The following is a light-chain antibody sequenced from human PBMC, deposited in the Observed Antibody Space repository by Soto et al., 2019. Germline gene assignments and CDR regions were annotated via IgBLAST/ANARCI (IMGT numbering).Light chain of an antibody. V-gene: IGLV2-14*01. Sequence: QSALTQPASVSGSPGQSITISCTGTSNDVGGYNYVSWYQQHPGKAPKLMIYDVSYRPSGVSNRFSGSKSGNTASLTISGLQAEDEADYYCSSYTSSSARLVVFGGGTKLTVL. J-gene: IGLJ2*01. CDR3: SSYTSSSARLVV. CDR1: SNDVGGYNY. CDR2: DVS.